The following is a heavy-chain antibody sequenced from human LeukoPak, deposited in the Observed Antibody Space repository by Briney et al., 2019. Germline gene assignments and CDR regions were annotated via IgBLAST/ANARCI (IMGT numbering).Heavy chain of an antibody. CDR3: AREGYYGSGSPPSLYFDY. CDR2: TSSDLNVK. V-gene: IGHV3-30-3*01. CDR1: GFTFRNYV. D-gene: IGHD3-10*01. Sequence: GGSLRLSCAASGFTFRNYVIHWVRQAPGKGLEWVAVTSSDLNVKLYADSVKGRFTISRDNSRSTLYLQMNSLRPEDTAIYYCAREGYYGSGSPPSLYFDYWGQETLVTVSS. J-gene: IGHJ4*02.